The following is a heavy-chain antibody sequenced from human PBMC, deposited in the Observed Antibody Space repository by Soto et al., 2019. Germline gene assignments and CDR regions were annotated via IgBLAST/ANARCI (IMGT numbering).Heavy chain of an antibody. J-gene: IGHJ4*02. V-gene: IGHV4-31*03. D-gene: IGHD3-9*01. CDR3: ARAKYNKDYDILTGYYDVLDYFDY. CDR2: IYYSGST. CDR1: GGSISSGGYY. Sequence: SETLSLTCTVSGGSISSGGYYWSWFRQHPGKGLEWIGYIYYSGSTYYNPSLKSRVTISVDTSKNQFSLKLSSVTAADTAVYYCARAKYNKDYDILTGYYDVLDYFDYWGQGTLVTVSS.